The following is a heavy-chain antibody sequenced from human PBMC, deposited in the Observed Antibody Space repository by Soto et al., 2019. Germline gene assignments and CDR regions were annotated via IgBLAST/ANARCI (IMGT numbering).Heavy chain of an antibody. CDR1: GFTFSSYS. Sequence: EVQLVESGGALVQPGGSLRLSCAASGFTFSSYSMNWVRQAPGKGLEWVSYISSSSSTIYYADSVKGRFTISRDNAKNSLYLQMNSLRDEDTAVYYCARGGGCSGGSCYTGMGYWGQGTLVTVSS. CDR3: ARGGGCSGGSCYTGMGY. D-gene: IGHD2-15*01. V-gene: IGHV3-48*02. J-gene: IGHJ4*02. CDR2: ISSSSSTI.